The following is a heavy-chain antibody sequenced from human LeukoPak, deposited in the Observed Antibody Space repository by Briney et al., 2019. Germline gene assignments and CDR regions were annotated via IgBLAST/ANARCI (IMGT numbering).Heavy chain of an antibody. CDR1: GYSFTSYW. J-gene: IGHJ6*02. CDR3: ARGGIVARPGYGMDV. CDR2: IDPSDSYT. D-gene: IGHD1-26*01. Sequence: GESLKISCKGSGYSFTSYWISWVRQMPGKGLEWMGRIDPSDSYTNYNPSFQGHVTISADKSISTAYLQWSSLKASDTAMYYCARGGIVARPGYGMDVWGQGTTVTVSS. V-gene: IGHV5-10-1*01.